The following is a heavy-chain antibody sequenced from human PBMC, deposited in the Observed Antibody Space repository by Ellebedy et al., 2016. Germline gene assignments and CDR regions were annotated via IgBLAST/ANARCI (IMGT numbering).Heavy chain of an antibody. V-gene: IGHV3-23*01. CDR3: AKSLSRNYGGNSDWFDP. CDR2: ISGSGGST. CDR1: GFTFSSYA. D-gene: IGHD4-23*01. J-gene: IGHJ5*02. Sequence: GESLKISXAASGFTFSSYAMSWVRQAPGKGLEWVSAISGSGGSTYYADSVKGRFTISRDNSKNTLYLQMNSLRAEDTAVYYCAKSLSRNYGGNSDWFDPWGQGTLVTVSS.